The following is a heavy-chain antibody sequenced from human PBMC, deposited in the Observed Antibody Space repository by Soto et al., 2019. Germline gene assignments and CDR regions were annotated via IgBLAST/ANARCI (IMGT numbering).Heavy chain of an antibody. D-gene: IGHD2-2*02. CDR1: GGSISSYY. Sequence: QVQLQESGPGLVKPSETLSLTCTVSGGSISSYYWSWIRQPPGKGLEWIGYIYYSGSTNYNPSLQSRVTISVDTSKSQFSLKLYSVTAADTAVYYCARGGCWSPTSCYRAWFDPWGQGTLVTVSS. CDR3: ARGGCWSPTSCYRAWFDP. V-gene: IGHV4-59*01. CDR2: IYYSGST. J-gene: IGHJ5*02.